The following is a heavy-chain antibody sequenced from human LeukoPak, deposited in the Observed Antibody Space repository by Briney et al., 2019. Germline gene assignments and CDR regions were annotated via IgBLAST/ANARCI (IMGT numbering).Heavy chain of an antibody. J-gene: IGHJ4*02. CDR2: SNNIVST. D-gene: IGHD3/OR15-3a*01. CDR1: RGSFSGYY. CDR3: PRQTYSDTMWSGFDY. V-gene: IGHV4-34*01. Sequence: SETLSLTCALYRGSFSGYYCSWILQPPGKRLHCSGESNNIVSTNYHPSLKSRVTISVDTSKNQLPMKLSSVNAAATDLYYRPRQTYSDTMWSGFDYWGQGALVTVSS.